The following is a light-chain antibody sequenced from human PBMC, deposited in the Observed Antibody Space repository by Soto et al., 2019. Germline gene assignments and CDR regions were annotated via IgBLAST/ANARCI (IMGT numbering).Light chain of an antibody. CDR2: MGS. V-gene: IGKV2-28*01. J-gene: IGKJ2*01. CDR1: QSLLYSNGYNY. CDR3: MQALQTPT. Sequence: EIVMTQSPLSLPVTPGEPASISCRSSQSLLYSNGYNYLDWYLQKPGQSPQLLIYMGSNRASGVPDRISGSGSGTDFTLKISRVEAEDVGVYYCMQALQTPTFGQGTKLEIK.